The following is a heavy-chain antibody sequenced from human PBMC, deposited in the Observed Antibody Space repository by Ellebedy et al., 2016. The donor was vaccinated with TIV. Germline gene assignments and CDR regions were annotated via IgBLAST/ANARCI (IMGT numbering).Heavy chain of an antibody. J-gene: IGHJ5*02. CDR1: GESFSGYY. Sequence: SQTLSLTCAVYGESFSGYYWSWIRQPPGKGLEWIGEINHSGSTNYNPSLKSRVTISVDTSKNQFSLKLSSVTAADTAVYYCARDRGYYGSGSYGPRGWFDPWGQGTLVTVSS. V-gene: IGHV4-34*01. CDR2: INHSGST. D-gene: IGHD3-10*01. CDR3: ARDRGYYGSGSYGPRGWFDP.